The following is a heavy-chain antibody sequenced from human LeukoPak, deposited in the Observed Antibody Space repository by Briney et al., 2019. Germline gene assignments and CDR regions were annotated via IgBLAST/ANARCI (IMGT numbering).Heavy chain of an antibody. CDR1: GGSISSGSYY. J-gene: IGHJ4*02. CDR2: IYTSGST. V-gene: IGHV4-61*02. CDR3: ARAGVDYYDSSGPYFDY. Sequence: SQTLSLTCTVSGGSISSGSYYWSWIRQPAGKGLEWIGRIYTSGSTNYNPSLKSRVTISVDKSKNQFSLKLSSVTAADTAVYYCARAGVDYYDSSGPYFDYWGQGTLVTVSS. D-gene: IGHD3-22*01.